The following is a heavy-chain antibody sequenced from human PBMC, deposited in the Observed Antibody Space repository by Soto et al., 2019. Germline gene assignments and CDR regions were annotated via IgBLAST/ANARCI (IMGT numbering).Heavy chain of an antibody. V-gene: IGHV4-30-4*01. CDR1: GASLSSGDFY. CDR3: ARESRVGDSDGGADY. CDR2: IYYNGNN. Sequence: QVQLQESGPGLVKPSQTLSLTCNVSGASLSSGDFYWSWIRQPPGNGLEWIAFIYYNGNNFYNPSLKRRVTIAIDTSNNQFSLKVRSVTAADTAVYYCARESRVGDSDGGADYWGQGTLVTVSS. J-gene: IGHJ4*02. D-gene: IGHD2-15*01.